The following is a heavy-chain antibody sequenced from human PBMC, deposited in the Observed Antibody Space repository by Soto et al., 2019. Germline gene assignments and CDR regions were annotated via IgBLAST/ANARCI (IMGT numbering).Heavy chain of an antibody. CDR3: AREGVNWNDGPDLHHDAFDI. CDR2: ISYDGSNK. Sequence: GGSLRLSCAASGFTFSSYAMHWVRQAPGKGLEWVAVISYDGSNKYYADSVKGRFTISRDNSKNTLYLQMNSLRAEDTAVYYCAREGVNWNDGPDLHHDAFDIWGQGTMVTVSS. D-gene: IGHD1-1*01. J-gene: IGHJ3*02. CDR1: GFTFSSYA. V-gene: IGHV3-30-3*01.